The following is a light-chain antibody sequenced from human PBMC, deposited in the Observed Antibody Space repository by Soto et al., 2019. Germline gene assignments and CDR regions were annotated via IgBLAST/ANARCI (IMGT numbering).Light chain of an antibody. J-gene: IGLJ1*01. V-gene: IGLV2-14*01. Sequence: QSLLTQPASVSGSPGQSITISRSGTSRDVGNYKYVSWYQQHPGKAPKLMIYEVSNRPSGVSNRFSGSKSGNTASLTISGLQAEDETDYYCFSYTSSGTYVFGAGTKV. CDR3: FSYTSSGTYV. CDR2: EVS. CDR1: SRDVGNYKY.